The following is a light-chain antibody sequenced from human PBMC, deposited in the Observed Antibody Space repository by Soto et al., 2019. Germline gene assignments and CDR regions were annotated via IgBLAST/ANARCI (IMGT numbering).Light chain of an antibody. Sequence: EIEVTQSPATLSLSPGERSTLYCLAIQSVSSNLAWYQQKPCQAPRLLVYGPSTRVTGVPARLSGSGSGTEFILIISSLQSEDFAVHYCQHYNNWPPWTFGQGTKVDIK. J-gene: IGKJ1*01. V-gene: IGKV3-15*01. CDR3: QHYNNWPPWT. CDR2: GPS. CDR1: QSVSSN.